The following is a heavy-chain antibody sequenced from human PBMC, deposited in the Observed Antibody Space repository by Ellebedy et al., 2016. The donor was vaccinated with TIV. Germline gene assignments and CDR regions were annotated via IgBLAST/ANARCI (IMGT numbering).Heavy chain of an antibody. CDR3: ARDRHVDRGDCLDY. Sequence: GESLKISCTTSGFIFSNYGMHWVRQAPGKGLEWVAFIWYDGGNKYYADSVRGRFTISRDNSKNTLYLQMNSLGVEDTAVYFCARDRHVDRGDCLDYWGQGTLVTVSS. CDR2: IWYDGGNK. V-gene: IGHV3-33*01. J-gene: IGHJ4*02. CDR1: GFIFSNYG. D-gene: IGHD2-21*02.